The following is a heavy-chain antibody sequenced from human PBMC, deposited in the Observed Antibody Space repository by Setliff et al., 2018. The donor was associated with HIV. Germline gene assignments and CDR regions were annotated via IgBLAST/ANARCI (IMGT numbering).Heavy chain of an antibody. Sequence: ASVKVSCKTTGYTFSTYPMHWVRQAPGQRLEWMGWINTGNDNTRYSQKFQGRVTITRDTSASTVYMELSSLRSEDTAVYYCARDPLDGDGPFDYWGQGTLVTVSS. CDR1: GYTFSTYP. D-gene: IGHD7-27*01. CDR3: ARDPLDGDGPFDY. V-gene: IGHV1-3*04. J-gene: IGHJ4*02. CDR2: INTGNDNT.